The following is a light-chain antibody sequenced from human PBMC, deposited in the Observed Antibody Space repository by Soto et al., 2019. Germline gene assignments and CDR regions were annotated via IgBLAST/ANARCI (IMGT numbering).Light chain of an antibody. V-gene: IGKV1-5*01. CDR1: QSISSW. Sequence: DIQMTQSPSTLSASVGDRVTITCRASQSISSWLAWYQQKPGKAPKLLIYDASSLESGVPTRFSGSGSGTVFPPTISSLQPDVSASYYCQQYNCHPVTFGPGTKVEIK. J-gene: IGKJ1*01. CDR2: DAS. CDR3: QQYNCHPVT.